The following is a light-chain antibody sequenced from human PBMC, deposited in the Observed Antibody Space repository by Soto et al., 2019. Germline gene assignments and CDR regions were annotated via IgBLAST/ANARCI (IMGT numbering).Light chain of an antibody. V-gene: IGLV1-44*01. J-gene: IGLJ2*01. Sequence: QSVLTQPPSASGTPGQRVTISCSGNGSNIESNTVNWYQQLPGTAPKVLIYGNNLRPSGVPDRFSGSKSGTSASLAISGLQSEDEADYCCAAWDDSLNGVVFGGGTKLTVL. CDR3: AAWDDSLNGVV. CDR2: GNN. CDR1: GSNIESNT.